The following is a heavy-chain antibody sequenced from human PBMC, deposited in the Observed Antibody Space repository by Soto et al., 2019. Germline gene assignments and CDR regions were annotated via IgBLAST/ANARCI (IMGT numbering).Heavy chain of an antibody. CDR3: ARRSYGAAFDI. D-gene: IGHD4-17*01. Sequence: SETLSLTCTVSGGSISSYYWCWIRQPPGKGLEWIGYIYYSGSTNYNPSLKSRVTISVDTSKNQFSLKLSSVTAADTAVYYCARRSYGAAFDIWGEGTMVTVS. CDR1: GGSISSYY. J-gene: IGHJ3*02. CDR2: IYYSGST. V-gene: IGHV4-59*08.